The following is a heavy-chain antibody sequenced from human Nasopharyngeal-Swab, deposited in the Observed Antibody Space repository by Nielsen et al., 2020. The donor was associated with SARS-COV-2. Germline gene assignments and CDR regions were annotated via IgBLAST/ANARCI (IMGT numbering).Heavy chain of an antibody. CDR3: AKKRPGYYGMDV. D-gene: IGHD6-13*01. V-gene: IGHV3-23*01. Sequence: GESLKISCAASGFTFSNYVLSWVRLAPGKGLEWVSTISVNGANTYYADSAKGRFTISRDNSQDTVHLQMNSLRVEDTAIYYCAKKRPGYYGMDVWGQGTTVTVSS. CDR2: ISVNGANT. J-gene: IGHJ6*02. CDR1: GFTFSNYV.